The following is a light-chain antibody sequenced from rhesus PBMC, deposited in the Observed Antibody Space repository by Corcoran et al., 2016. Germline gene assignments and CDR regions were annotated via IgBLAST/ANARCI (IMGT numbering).Light chain of an antibody. V-gene: IGKV3-35*01. CDR3: QQYSNWPHLT. CDR2: DAS. CDR1: QSVSSS. Sequence: EIVLTQSPATLSLSPGERATLSCRASQSVSSSLAWYQQKPGQAPRLLIYDASSRATGIPDRFRGSGAGTDVTITISSMEPEDVGVYYCQQYSNWPHLTFGGGTKVELK. J-gene: IGKJ4*01.